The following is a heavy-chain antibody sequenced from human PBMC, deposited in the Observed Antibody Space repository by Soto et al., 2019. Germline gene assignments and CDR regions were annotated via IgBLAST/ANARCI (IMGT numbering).Heavy chain of an antibody. CDR2: ISAYNGNT. CDR1: GYTFTSYA. V-gene: IGHV1-18*01. D-gene: IGHD2-2*01. Sequence: GAAVKVTCNASGYTFTSYAISWVRQAPGQGLEWMGGISAYNGNTNYAQKLQGRVTMTTDTSTSTAYMELRSLRSDDTAVYYCAVVVVPARWFVPWGQGTLVTVSS. J-gene: IGHJ5*02. CDR3: AVVVVPARWFVP.